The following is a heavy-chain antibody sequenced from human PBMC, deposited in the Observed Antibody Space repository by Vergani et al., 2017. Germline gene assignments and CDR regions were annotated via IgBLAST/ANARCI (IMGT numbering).Heavy chain of an antibody. V-gene: IGHV1-69*01. J-gene: IGHJ3*02. CDR1: GGTFSSYA. CDR2: IIPIFGTA. D-gene: IGHD3-22*01. CDR3: ARRRDDSSGYYRSDDAFDI. Sequence: QVQLVQSGAEVKKPGSSVKVSCKASGGTFSSYAISWVRQAPGQGLEWMGGIIPIFGTANYAQKFQGRVTITADESTSTAYMELSSLRSDDTAVYYCARRRDDSSGYYRSDDAFDIWGQGTMVTVSS.